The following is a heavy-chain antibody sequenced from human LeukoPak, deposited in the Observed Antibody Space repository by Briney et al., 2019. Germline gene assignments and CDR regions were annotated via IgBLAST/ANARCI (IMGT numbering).Heavy chain of an antibody. CDR3: ARDGFESGWYHFDY. D-gene: IGHD6-19*01. CDR2: INPNSGVT. J-gene: IGHJ4*02. CDR1: GYTFTGYY. Sequence: ASVKVSCKASGYTFTGYYMNWVRQSPGQGLEWMGWINPNSGVTNFAQKFQGRVTMTRDTSIRTAYMELSRLGSDDTAVYYCARDGFESGWYHFDYWGQGTLVTVSS. V-gene: IGHV1-2*02.